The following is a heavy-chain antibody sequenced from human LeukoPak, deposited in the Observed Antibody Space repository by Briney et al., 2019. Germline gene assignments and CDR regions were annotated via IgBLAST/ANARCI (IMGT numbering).Heavy chain of an antibody. D-gene: IGHD3-22*01. J-gene: IGHJ5*02. CDR3: AVSEYYYETTFDP. CDR2: IVVGSGNT. Sequence: VASVKVSCKASGFTFTSSAMQWVRQARGQRLEWIGWIVVGSGNTNYAQKFQVIVTITRDMSTSTAYMELSSLRSEDTAVYYCAVSEYYYETTFDPWGQGTLVTVSS. CDR1: GFTFTSSA. V-gene: IGHV1-58*02.